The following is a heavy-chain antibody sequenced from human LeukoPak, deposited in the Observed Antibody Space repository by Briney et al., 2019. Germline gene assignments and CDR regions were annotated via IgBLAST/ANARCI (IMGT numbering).Heavy chain of an antibody. Sequence: PGGSLRLSCAASGFTFRRYAMSWVRQAPGKGLAWVSGLNEDGGYAYYADSVKGRFTISRDNSENTLYLQMNRLRAEDTAMYYCVRAFSCGGGSCPLFDKWGQGTLVTVSS. CDR1: GFTFRRYA. V-gene: IGHV3-23*01. J-gene: IGHJ4*02. CDR3: VRAFSCGGGSCPLFDK. CDR2: LNEDGGYA. D-gene: IGHD2-15*01.